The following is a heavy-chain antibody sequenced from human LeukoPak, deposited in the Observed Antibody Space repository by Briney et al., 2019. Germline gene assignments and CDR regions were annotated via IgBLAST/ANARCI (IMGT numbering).Heavy chain of an antibody. CDR3: ARDRSSGYYYDVGKGDAFDI. D-gene: IGHD3-22*01. CDR2: IYYSGGT. V-gene: IGHV4-59*01. CDR1: GGSISSYY. J-gene: IGHJ3*02. Sequence: SETLSLTCTVSGGSISSYYWSWIRQPPGKGLEWIGYIYYSGGTNYNPSLKSRVTISVDTSKNQFSLKLSSVTAADTAVYYCARDRSSGYYYDVGKGDAFDIWGQGTMVTVSS.